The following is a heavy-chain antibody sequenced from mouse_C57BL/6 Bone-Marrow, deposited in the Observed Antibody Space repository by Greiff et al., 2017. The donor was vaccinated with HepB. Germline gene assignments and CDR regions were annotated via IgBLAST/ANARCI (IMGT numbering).Heavy chain of an antibody. Sequence: QVHVKQPGAELVMPGASVKLSCKASGYTFTSYWMHWVKQRPGQGLEWIGEIDPSDSYTNYNQKFKGKSTLTVDKSSSTASMQLSSLTSEDSAVYYCARSTTVVATKGFAYWGQGTLVTVSA. CDR2: IDPSDSYT. CDR3: ARSTTVVATKGFAY. V-gene: IGHV1-69*01. D-gene: IGHD1-1*01. J-gene: IGHJ3*01. CDR1: GYTFTSYW.